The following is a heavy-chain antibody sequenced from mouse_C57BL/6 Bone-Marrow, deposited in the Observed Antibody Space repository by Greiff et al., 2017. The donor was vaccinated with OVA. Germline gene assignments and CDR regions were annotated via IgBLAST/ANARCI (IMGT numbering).Heavy chain of an antibody. D-gene: IGHD2-5*01. CDR3: TRSYSNYGDFDY. CDR1: GYTFTDYE. J-gene: IGHJ2*01. V-gene: IGHV1-15*01. Sequence: VQLQQSGAELVRPGASVTLSCKASGYTFTDYEMHWVKQTPVHGLEWIGAIDPETGGTAYNQQVKGKAILTADKSSSTAYMELRSRTSEDSAVYYCTRSYSNYGDFDYWGQGTTLTVSS. CDR2: IDPETGGT.